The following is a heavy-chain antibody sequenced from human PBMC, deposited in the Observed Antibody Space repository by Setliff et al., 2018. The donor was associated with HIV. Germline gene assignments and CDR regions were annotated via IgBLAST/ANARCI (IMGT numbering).Heavy chain of an antibody. CDR1: GDSISGNYY. CDR3: ARCYYNFWSGYPLDYMDG. CDR2: IYTSGST. D-gene: IGHD3-3*01. V-gene: IGHV4-61*09. J-gene: IGHJ6*03. Sequence: PSETLSLTCTVSGDSISGNYYWAWIRQPPGKGLEWIGHIYTSGSTNYNPSLKSRVTMSVGTSKNQFSLKLSSVTAADTAVYYCARCYYNFWSGYPLDYMDGWGKGTTVTVSS.